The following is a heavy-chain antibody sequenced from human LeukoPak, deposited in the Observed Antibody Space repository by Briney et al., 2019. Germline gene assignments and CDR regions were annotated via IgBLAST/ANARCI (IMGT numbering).Heavy chain of an antibody. J-gene: IGHJ4*02. D-gene: IGHD2-2*01. Sequence: GGSLRLSCAASGFAFSLYAVNWVRQAPGKGLGWVSYINDESSDIHYAGSVSGRFTISRDDARQTLYLQLSSLRVEDTAVYYCARDTFQPGLIDSWGQGTLVTVSS. CDR1: GFAFSLYA. V-gene: IGHV3-21*05. CDR3: ARDTFQPGLIDS. CDR2: INDESSDI.